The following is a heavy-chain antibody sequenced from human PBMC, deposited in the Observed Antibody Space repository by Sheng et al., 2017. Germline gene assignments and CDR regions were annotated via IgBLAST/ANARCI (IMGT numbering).Heavy chain of an antibody. J-gene: IGHJ4*02. Sequence: QVQLVESGGGLVKPGGSLRLSCAASEFSFSDYHMNWIRQAPGKGLEWVSYFSNTGYTIYYADSVKGRFTISRDNAKNSVYLQMNSLIVEDTAVYYCARDGLLHSYGQGYLDYWGQGALVTVSS. CDR2: FSNTGYTI. D-gene: IGHD5-18*01. CDR1: EFSFSDYH. CDR3: ARDGLLHSYGQGYLDY. V-gene: IGHV3-11*04.